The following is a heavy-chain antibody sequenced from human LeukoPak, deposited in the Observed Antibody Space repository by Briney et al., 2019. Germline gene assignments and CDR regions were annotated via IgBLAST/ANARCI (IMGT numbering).Heavy chain of an antibody. CDR2: INAGNGNT. J-gene: IGHJ3*02. V-gene: IGHV1-3*03. CDR3: ASVTTVTTKGHGAFDI. CDR1: GYTFTSYA. Sequence: GASVKVSCKASGYTFTSYAMHWVRQAPGQRLEWMGWINAGNGNTKYSQEFQGRVTITRDTSTSTAYMELSSLRSEDTAVYYCASVTTVTTKGHGAFDIWGQGTMVTVSS. D-gene: IGHD4-17*01.